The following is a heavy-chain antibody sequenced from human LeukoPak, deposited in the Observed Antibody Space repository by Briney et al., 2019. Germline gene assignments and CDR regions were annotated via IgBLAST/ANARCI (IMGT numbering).Heavy chain of an antibody. V-gene: IGHV3-53*01. CDR1: GFTVSNNY. D-gene: IGHD3-9*01. CDR2: IYSGGST. Sequence: GGSLRLSCAASGFTVSNNYLSWVRQAPGKGLEWVSAIYSGGSTYYADSVKGRFTISRDNSKDTLYLQMNSLRAEDTAVYYCAREYPLYYDILTGYYIVYFDLWGRGTLVTVSS. CDR3: AREYPLYYDILTGYYIVYFDL. J-gene: IGHJ2*01.